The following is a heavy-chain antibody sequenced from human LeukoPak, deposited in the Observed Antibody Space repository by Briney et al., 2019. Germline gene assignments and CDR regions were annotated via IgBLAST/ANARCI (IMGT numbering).Heavy chain of an antibody. Sequence: SVKVSCKASGGTFSSYAISWVRQAPGQGLEWMGGIIPIFGTANYAQKFQGRVTITADESTSTAYMELSNLRSEDTAVYYCARELLLYDFWSGYYEGPFDYWGQGTLVTVSS. D-gene: IGHD3-3*01. V-gene: IGHV1-69*01. J-gene: IGHJ4*02. CDR2: IIPIFGTA. CDR3: ARELLLYDFWSGYYEGPFDY. CDR1: GGTFSSYA.